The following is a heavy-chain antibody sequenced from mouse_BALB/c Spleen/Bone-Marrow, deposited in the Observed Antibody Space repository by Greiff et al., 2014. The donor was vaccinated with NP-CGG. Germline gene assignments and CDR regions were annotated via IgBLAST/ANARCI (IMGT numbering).Heavy chain of an antibody. CDR3: TRSRAYFRDWFAY. Sequence: EVKLMESGPELEKPGASVKISCKASGHSFTGYNMNWVKQSHGKSLEWIGNIDPYYGTTTFKQKFKDKATLTVDKSSSTAYMQLKSLTSEDSAVYYCTRSRAYFRDWFAYWGQGTLVTVSA. CDR1: GHSFTGYN. J-gene: IGHJ3*01. CDR2: IDPYYGTT. D-gene: IGHD2-14*01. V-gene: IGHV1-39*01.